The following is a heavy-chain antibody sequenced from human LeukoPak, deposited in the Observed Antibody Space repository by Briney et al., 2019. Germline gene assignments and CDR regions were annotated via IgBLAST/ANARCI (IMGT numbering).Heavy chain of an antibody. V-gene: IGHV3-7*01. Sequence: GGSLRLSCAASGFTFSSYWMSCVRQAPGKGLEWVANIKQDGSEKYYVDSVKCRFTISRDNAKNSLYLQMNSLRSEDTAVYYCAELGITMIGGVWGKGTTVTISS. J-gene: IGHJ6*04. CDR1: GFTFSSYW. CDR2: IKQDGSEK. D-gene: IGHD3-10*02. CDR3: AELGITMIGGV.